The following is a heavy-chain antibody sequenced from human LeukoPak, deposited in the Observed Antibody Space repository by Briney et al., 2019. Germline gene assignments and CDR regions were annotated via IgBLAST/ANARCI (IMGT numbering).Heavy chain of an antibody. V-gene: IGHV3-33*01. CDR3: ARIKAVAGTVGFFDY. D-gene: IGHD6-19*01. CDR2: IWYDGNNK. CDR1: GFMFSNYG. J-gene: IGHJ4*02. Sequence: GGSLRLSCAASGFMFSNYGMHWVRQAPGKGLEWVGAIWYDGNNKYYADFVKVRFTISRDNSKNTLYLEMNSLRDEDTAVYYCARIKAVAGTVGFFDYWGQGTLVTVSS.